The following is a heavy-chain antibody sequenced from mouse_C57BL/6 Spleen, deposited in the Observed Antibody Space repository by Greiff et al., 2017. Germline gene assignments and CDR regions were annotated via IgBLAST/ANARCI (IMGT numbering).Heavy chain of an antibody. CDR3: ARYRIYYDCAYAMDY. CDR1: GYTFTSYW. D-gene: IGHD2-4*01. Sequence: QVQLQQPGAELVKPGASVKMSCKASGYTFTSYWITWVKQRPGQGLEWIGDIYPGSGSTNYNEKFKSKATLTVDTSSSTAYMQLSSLTSEDSAVYYGARYRIYYDCAYAMDYWGQGTSVTVSA. V-gene: IGHV1-55*01. CDR2: IYPGSGST. J-gene: IGHJ4*01.